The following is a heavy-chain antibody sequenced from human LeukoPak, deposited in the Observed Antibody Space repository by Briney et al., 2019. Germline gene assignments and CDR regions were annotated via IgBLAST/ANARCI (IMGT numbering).Heavy chain of an antibody. D-gene: IGHD3-16*01. CDR2: IIPILGIA. J-gene: IGHJ6*02. CDR1: GGTFSSYA. CDR3: ASFTGYYYGMDV. Sequence: SVKVSCKASGGTFSSYAISWVRQAPGQGLEWMGRIIPILGIANYAQKFQGRVTITADKSTSTAYMELSSLRSEDTAVYHCASFTGYYYGMDVWGQGTTVTVSS. V-gene: IGHV1-69*04.